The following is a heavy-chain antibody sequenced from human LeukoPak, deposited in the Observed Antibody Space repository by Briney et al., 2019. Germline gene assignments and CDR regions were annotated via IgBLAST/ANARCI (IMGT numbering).Heavy chain of an antibody. Sequence: GASVKVSCKVSGYTLTELSMHWVRQAPGKGLEWMGGFDPEDGETIYAQKFQGRVTMTEDTSTDTAYMELSSLRSEDTAVYYCATDDRRVVVVPASDAFDIWGQGTMVTVSS. CDR2: FDPEDGET. CDR3: ATDDRRVVVVPASDAFDI. CDR1: GYTLTELS. D-gene: IGHD2-2*01. J-gene: IGHJ3*02. V-gene: IGHV1-24*01.